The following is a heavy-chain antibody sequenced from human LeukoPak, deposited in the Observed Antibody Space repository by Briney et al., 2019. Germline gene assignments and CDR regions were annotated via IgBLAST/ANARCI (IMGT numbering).Heavy chain of an antibody. CDR1: GFTFSRYW. CDR3: ERDYGA. J-gene: IGHJ5*02. V-gene: IGHV3-74*03. CDR2: INSDGSAT. Sequence: PWGSLILSCEASGFTFSRYWMHWVRQAPGKGLMWVSRINSDGSATTYADFVKGRFTISRDNAKNTVYLQMNSLRVDDTAIYYCERDYGAWGQGTLVTVSP. D-gene: IGHD4/OR15-4a*01.